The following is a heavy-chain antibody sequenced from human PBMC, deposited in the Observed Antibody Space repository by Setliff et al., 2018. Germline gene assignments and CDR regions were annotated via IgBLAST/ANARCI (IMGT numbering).Heavy chain of an antibody. CDR3: AKHGAYNDFLTGYNFYYDMDV. Sequence: LRLSCAASRFTFSSSAMAWVRQAPGKGLEWVSAISSTITSTYYADSVKGRFTISRDNSKNTLYLQMNSLRAEDTAVYYCAKHGAYNDFLTGYNFYYDMDVWGQGTTVTVSS. CDR2: ISSTITST. V-gene: IGHV3-23*01. CDR1: RFTFSSSA. J-gene: IGHJ6*02. D-gene: IGHD3-9*01.